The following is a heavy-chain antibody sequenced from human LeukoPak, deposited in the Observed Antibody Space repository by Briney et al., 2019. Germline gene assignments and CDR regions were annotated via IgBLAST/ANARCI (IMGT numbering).Heavy chain of an antibody. J-gene: IGHJ3*02. CDR1: GGSISSYY. V-gene: IGHV3-23*01. CDR2: ISGSGGST. Sequence: ETLSLTCTVSGGSISSYYWSWVRQAPGKGLEWVSAISGSGGSTYYADSVKGRFTISRDNSKNTLYLQMNSLRAEDTAVYYCAKEPNEIVATIWYAFDIWGQGTMVTVSS. D-gene: IGHD5-12*01. CDR3: AKEPNEIVATIWYAFDI.